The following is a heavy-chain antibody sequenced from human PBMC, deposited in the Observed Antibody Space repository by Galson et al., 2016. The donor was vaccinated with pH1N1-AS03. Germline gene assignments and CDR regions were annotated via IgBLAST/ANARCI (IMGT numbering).Heavy chain of an antibody. J-gene: IGHJ4*02. Sequence: SVKVSCKASGYTFISYVMHWVRQAPGQRLEWMGWINAGNGNTTYSQSFQGRVTITRDTSASKAYMELSSLRSEDTAVYYCARAAGELLSSSDYWGQGTLVTVSS. D-gene: IGHD1-26*01. V-gene: IGHV1-3*01. CDR1: GYTFISYV. CDR2: INAGNGNT. CDR3: ARAAGELLSSSDY.